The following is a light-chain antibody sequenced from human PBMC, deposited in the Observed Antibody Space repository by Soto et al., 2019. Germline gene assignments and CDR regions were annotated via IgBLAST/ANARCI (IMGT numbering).Light chain of an antibody. V-gene: IGKV1-39*01. Sequence: DIQMTQSPSSLSASVGVRVPITCRASQSISCYLNWYQQKPGKAPKLLIYAASSLQSGVPSRFSGSGSGTEFTLTTTSLQPEDFATSDCQQSYSTPPWTCGQGTKVEIK. CDR3: QQSYSTPPWT. J-gene: IGKJ1*01. CDR2: AAS. CDR1: QSISCY.